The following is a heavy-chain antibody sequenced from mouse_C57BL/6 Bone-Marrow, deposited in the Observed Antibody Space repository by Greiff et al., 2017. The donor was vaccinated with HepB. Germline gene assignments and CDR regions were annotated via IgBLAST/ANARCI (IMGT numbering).Heavy chain of an antibody. D-gene: IGHD1-1*01. CDR2: IYPRSGNT. CDR1: GYTFTSYG. V-gene: IGHV1-81*01. Sequence: QVQLQQSGAELARPGASVKLSCKASGYTFTSYGISWVKQRTGQGLEWIGEIYPRSGNTYYNEKFKGKATLTADKSSSTAYMELRSLTSEDSAVYFCANGTFITTVVAHFDYWGQGTTLTFSS. J-gene: IGHJ2*01. CDR3: ANGTFITTVVAHFDY.